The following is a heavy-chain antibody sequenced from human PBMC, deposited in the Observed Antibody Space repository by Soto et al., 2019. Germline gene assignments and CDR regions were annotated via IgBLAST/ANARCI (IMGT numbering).Heavy chain of an antibody. CDR3: TTDLGKDDAFDI. CDR1: SVSNAW. V-gene: IGHV3-15*07. J-gene: IGHJ3*02. Sequence: SVSNAWMNWVRQAPGKGLEWVGSIKSKTDGGTTDYAAPVKGRFTISRDDSKNTLYLQMNSLKTEDTAVYYCTTDLGKDDAFDIWGQGTMVTVSS. CDR2: IKSKTDGGTT. D-gene: IGHD7-27*01.